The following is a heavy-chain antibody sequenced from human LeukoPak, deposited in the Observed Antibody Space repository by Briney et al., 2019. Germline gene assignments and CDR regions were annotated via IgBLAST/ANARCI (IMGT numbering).Heavy chain of an antibody. CDR3: ARCIAAAGYYYYGMDV. CDR1: GGSISSYY. Sequence: SETLSLTSTVSGGSISSYYWSWIRQPPGKGLEWIGYIYYSGSTNYNPSLKSRVTISVDTSKNQFSLKLSSVTAADTAVYYCARCIAAAGYYYYGMDVWGQGTTVTVSS. D-gene: IGHD6-13*01. CDR2: IYYSGST. J-gene: IGHJ6*02. V-gene: IGHV4-59*08.